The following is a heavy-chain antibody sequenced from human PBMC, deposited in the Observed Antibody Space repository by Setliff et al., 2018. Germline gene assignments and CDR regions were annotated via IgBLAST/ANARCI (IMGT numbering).Heavy chain of an antibody. CDR1: GYSISSGYH. CDR3: ARGMRDGYRSFHY. V-gene: IGHV4-38-2*01. J-gene: IGHJ4*02. CDR2: IYHSGST. D-gene: IGHD5-12*01. Sequence: PSETLSLTCAASGYSISSGYHWAWIRQLPGKGLEWIGTIYHSGSTYFNPSLESRVTLSVDTSKNQFSLKLTSVIAADTAVYYCARGMRDGYRSFHYWGQGTLGTSPQ.